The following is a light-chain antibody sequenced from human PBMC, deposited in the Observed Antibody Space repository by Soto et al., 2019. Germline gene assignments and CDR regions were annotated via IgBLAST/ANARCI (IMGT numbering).Light chain of an antibody. CDR3: QQYYTWPRT. Sequence: EIVMTQSPGTLSVSPGEGATLSCRASQSFSTNLAWYQQKPDQAPRLLIYGASTTATGMPARFSGSGSGTEFTLTISSLQSEDFAVYYCQQYYTWPRTFGQGTRVEIK. J-gene: IGKJ1*01. V-gene: IGKV3-15*01. CDR1: QSFSTN. CDR2: GAS.